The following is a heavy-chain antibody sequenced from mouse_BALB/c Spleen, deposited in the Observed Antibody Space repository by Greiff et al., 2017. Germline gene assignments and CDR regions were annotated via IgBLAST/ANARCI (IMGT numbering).Heavy chain of an antibody. Sequence: EVQLVESGPGLVKPSQSLSLTCTVTGYSITSDYAWNWIRQFPGNKLEWMGYISYSGSTSYNPSLKSRISITRDTSKNQFFLQLNSVTTEDTATYYCATTVVATNAMDYWGQGTSVTVSS. V-gene: IGHV3-2*02. J-gene: IGHJ4*01. CDR1: GYSITSDYA. CDR3: ATTVVATNAMDY. CDR2: ISYSGST. D-gene: IGHD1-1*01.